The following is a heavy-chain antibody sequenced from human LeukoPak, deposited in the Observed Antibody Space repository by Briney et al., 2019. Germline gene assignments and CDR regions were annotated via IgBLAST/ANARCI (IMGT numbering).Heavy chain of an antibody. CDR3: GTPGSLLDY. CDR2: IKSKSDGGTT. V-gene: IGHV3-15*01. J-gene: IGHJ4*02. CDR1: GFTFYNAW. D-gene: IGHD3-10*01. Sequence: SGGSLRLSCAASGFTFYNAWMTWVRQAPGKGLEWVGRIKSKSDGGTTDYAAPVKDRFTISRDDSRNTLYLQLNSLKAEDTAAYYCGTPGSLLDYWGQGVLVTVSS.